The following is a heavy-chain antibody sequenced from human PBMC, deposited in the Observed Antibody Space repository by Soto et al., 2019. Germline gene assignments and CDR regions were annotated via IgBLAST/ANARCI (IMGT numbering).Heavy chain of an antibody. CDR1: GFTFSDYY. J-gene: IGHJ6*02. Sequence: GGSLRLSCAASGFTFSDYYMSWIRQAPGKGLEWVSYISSSSSYTNYADSVKGRFTISRDHAKNSLYLQMNSLRAEDTAVYYCARDSFRMQQLVGVGYYYYGMDVWGQGTTVTVSS. D-gene: IGHD6-13*01. CDR3: ARDSFRMQQLVGVGYYYYGMDV. V-gene: IGHV3-11*05. CDR2: ISSSSSYT.